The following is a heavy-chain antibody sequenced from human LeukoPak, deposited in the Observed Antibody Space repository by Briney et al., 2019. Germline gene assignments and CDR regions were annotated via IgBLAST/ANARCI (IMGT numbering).Heavy chain of an antibody. V-gene: IGHV4-31*03. CDR1: GGSISSGGYY. CDR2: IYYSGST. Sequence: SQNLSLTCTVSGGSISSGGYYWSWIRQHPGKGLEWIGYIYYSGSTYYNPSLKSRVTISVDTSKNQFSLKLSSVTAADTAVYYCARVRVMTTVTTGAYYYYGMDVWGQGTTVTVSS. D-gene: IGHD4-4*01. CDR3: ARVRVMTTVTTGAYYYYGMDV. J-gene: IGHJ6*02.